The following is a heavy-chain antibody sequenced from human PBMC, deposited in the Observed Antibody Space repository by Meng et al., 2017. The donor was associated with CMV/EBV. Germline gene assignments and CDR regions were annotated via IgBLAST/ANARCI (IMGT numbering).Heavy chain of an antibody. CDR3: ARVRVPAATYYYYGMDV. J-gene: IGHJ6*02. V-gene: IGHV4-59*01. Sequence: CTVSGGSISSYYWSWIRQPPGKGLEWIGYIYYSGSTNYNPSLKSRVTISVDTSKNQFSLKLSSVTAADTAVYYCARVRVPAATYYYYGMDVWGQGTTVTVSS. CDR2: IYYSGST. D-gene: IGHD2-2*01. CDR1: GGSISSYY.